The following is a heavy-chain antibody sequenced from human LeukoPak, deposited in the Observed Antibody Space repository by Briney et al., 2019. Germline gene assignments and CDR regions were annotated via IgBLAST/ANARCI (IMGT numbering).Heavy chain of an antibody. V-gene: IGHV4-39*01. D-gene: IGHD3-10*01. CDR1: GGSISSSSYY. Sequence: SETLSLTCTVSGGSISSSSYYWGWIRQPPGKGLEWIGSIYYSGSTYYNPSLKSRVTISVDTSKNQFSLKLTSVSAADTAVYYCARSNYYGSGSYYRAKCYYYYMDVWGKGTTVTISS. CDR3: ARSNYYGSGSYYRAKCYYYYMDV. CDR2: IYYSGST. J-gene: IGHJ6*03.